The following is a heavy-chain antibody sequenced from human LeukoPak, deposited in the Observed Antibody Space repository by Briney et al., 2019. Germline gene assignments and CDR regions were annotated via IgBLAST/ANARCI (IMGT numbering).Heavy chain of an antibody. CDR3: ARGVDYDFWSGYLGRNAFDI. Sequence: SETLSLTCTVSGGSISSSSYYWGWIRQPPGKGLEWIGSIYYSGYTFYNPSLKSRVTISVDTSKKQFSLKLSSVTAADTAVYYCARGVDYDFWSGYLGRNAFDIWGQGTMVTVSS. J-gene: IGHJ3*02. CDR1: GGSISSSSYY. CDR2: IYYSGYT. D-gene: IGHD3-3*01. V-gene: IGHV4-39*07.